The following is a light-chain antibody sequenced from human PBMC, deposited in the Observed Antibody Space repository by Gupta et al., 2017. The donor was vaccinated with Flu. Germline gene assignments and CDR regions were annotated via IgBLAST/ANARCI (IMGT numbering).Light chain of an antibody. Sequence: SSLSASVGDRVTITCRASQSISKYLNWYQKKPGEAPKLLVYAASSWQSGVPSRFSGSGSGTDFTLTISSLQPEDCATYFCQQSYRTPLLTFGPGTKVDIK. CDR1: QSISKY. CDR3: QQSYRTPLLT. V-gene: IGKV1-39*01. J-gene: IGKJ3*01. CDR2: AAS.